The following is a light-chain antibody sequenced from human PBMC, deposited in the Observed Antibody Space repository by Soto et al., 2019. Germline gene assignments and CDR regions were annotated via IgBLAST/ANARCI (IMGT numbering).Light chain of an antibody. CDR1: QSVSSN. CDR2: DAS. Sequence: EIVMTQSPATLSVSPGERATLSCRASQSVSSNLAWYQQKPGQAPRLLIYDASNRATGIPARFSGSGSGTDFTLTISSLEPEDFAVYYCQQRITFGQGTRLEI. CDR3: QQRIT. V-gene: IGKV3-11*01. J-gene: IGKJ5*01.